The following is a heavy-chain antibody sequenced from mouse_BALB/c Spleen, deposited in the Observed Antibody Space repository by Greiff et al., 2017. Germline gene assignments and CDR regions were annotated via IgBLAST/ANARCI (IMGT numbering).Heavy chain of an antibody. CDR3: ARVDYYDYDNAMDY. J-gene: IGHJ4*01. CDR2: INPYNDGT. V-gene: IGHV1-14*01. D-gene: IGHD2-4*01. Sequence: VQLQQPGAELVMPGASVKMSCKASGYTFTDYWMHWVKQRPGQGLEWIGYINPYNDGTKYNEKFKGKATLTSDKSSSTAYMELSSLTSEDSAVYYCARVDYYDYDNAMDYWGQGTSVTVSS. CDR1: GYTFTDYW.